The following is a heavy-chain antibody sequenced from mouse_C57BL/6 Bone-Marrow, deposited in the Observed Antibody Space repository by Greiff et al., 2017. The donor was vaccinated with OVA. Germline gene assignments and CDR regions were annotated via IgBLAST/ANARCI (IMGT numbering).Heavy chain of an antibody. CDR2: ISSGGSYT. D-gene: IGHD2-1*01. J-gene: IGHJ3*01. CDR3: ARHDLPRWFAY. CDR1: GFTFSSYG. Sequence: EVQRVESGGDLVKPGGSLKLSCAASGFTFSSYGMSWVRQTPDKRLEWVAAISSGGSYTYYPDSVKGRFTISRDNAKNTLYLQISRLKSEDTAMYYCARHDLPRWFAYWGQGTLVTVSA. V-gene: IGHV5-6*01.